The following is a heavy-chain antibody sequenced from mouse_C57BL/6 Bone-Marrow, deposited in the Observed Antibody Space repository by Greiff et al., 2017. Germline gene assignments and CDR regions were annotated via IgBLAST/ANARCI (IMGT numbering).Heavy chain of an antibody. D-gene: IGHD1-1*01. CDR3: ARSTHYYGSRRWYFDV. Sequence: VQLVESGAELAKPGASVKLSCKASGYTFTSYWMHWVKQRPGQGLEWIGYINPSSGYTKYNQKFKDKATLTAAKSSSTAYLQLSSLTYEDSAVYYCARSTHYYGSRRWYFDVWGTGTTVTVSS. J-gene: IGHJ1*03. CDR1: GYTFTSYW. V-gene: IGHV1-7*01. CDR2: INPSSGYT.